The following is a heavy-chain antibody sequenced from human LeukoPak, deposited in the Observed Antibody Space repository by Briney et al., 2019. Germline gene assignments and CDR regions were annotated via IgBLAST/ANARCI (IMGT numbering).Heavy chain of an antibody. V-gene: IGHV4-34*01. D-gene: IGHD2-15*01. CDR3: ARYCSGGSCYEGNDY. J-gene: IGHJ4*02. Sequence: PSETLSLTCAVYGGSFSGYYWSWIRQPPGKGLEWIGEINHSGSTNYNPSLKSRVTISVDTSKNQFSLKLSSVTAADTAVYYCARYCSGGSCYEGNDYWGQGTLVTVSS. CDR1: GGSFSGYY. CDR2: INHSGST.